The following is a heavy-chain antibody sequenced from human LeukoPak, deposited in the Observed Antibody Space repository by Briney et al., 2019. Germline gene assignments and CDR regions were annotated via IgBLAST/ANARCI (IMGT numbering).Heavy chain of an antibody. J-gene: IGHJ4*02. CDR3: ARVTGTTPFDY. V-gene: IGHV4-4*02. D-gene: IGHD1-1*01. CDR1: GGSISSSNW. Sequence: SGTLSLTCAVSGGSISSSNWWSWVRQRQGKGLEWIGEISHSASTNYNPSLESRVTISVDRSKNQFSLRLNSVTAVDTAVYFCARVTGTTPFDYWGQGTLVTVSS. CDR2: ISHSAST.